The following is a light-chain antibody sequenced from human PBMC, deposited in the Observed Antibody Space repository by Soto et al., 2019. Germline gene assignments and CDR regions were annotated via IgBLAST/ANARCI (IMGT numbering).Light chain of an antibody. J-gene: IGKJ1*01. V-gene: IGKV2-28*01. CDR3: MQAIQAPRT. CDR1: QSLLHSNGNIY. Sequence: DIVLTQSPLSLPVTPGEPASISCRSSQSLLHSNGNIYLDWYLQKPGQSPQLLIHLGSIRASGVPDRFSGSGSGTDFTLKITRVEAEDVGVYYCMQAIQAPRTFGLGTKVDIK. CDR2: LGS.